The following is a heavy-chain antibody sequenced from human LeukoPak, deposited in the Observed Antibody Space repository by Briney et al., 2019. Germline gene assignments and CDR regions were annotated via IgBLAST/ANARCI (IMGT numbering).Heavy chain of an antibody. CDR1: GGTFSSYA. CDR2: IIPIFGTA. D-gene: IGHD6-13*01. V-gene: IGHV1-69*06. CDR3: ARGAGSSWSADAFDI. J-gene: IGHJ3*02. Sequence: ASVKVSCKASGGTFSSYAISWVRQAPGQGLELMGGIIPIFGTANYAQKFQGRVTITADKSTSTAYMELSSLRSEDTAVYYCARGAGSSWSADAFDIWGQGTMVTVSS.